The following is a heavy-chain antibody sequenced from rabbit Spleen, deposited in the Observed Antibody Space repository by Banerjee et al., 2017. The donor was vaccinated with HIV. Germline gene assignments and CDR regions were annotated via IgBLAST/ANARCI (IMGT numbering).Heavy chain of an antibody. D-gene: IGHD1-1*01. J-gene: IGHJ4*01. Sequence: QEQLVESRGGLVKSGTSLTLTCTASGFIFRSYYYMCWVCQAQGKGLAWIACFNAVPGNAVYASWAKGRFTFSKTSSTTVTLQMTSLTAADTATYFCARDLAVVIGWNFGWCGPGTLVTVS. CDR3: ARDLAVVIGWNFGW. CDR1: GFIFRSYYY. CDR2: FNAVPGNA. V-gene: IGHV1S45*01.